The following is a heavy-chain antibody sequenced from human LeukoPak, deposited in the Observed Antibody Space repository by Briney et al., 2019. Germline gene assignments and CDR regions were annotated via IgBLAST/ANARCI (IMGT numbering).Heavy chain of an antibody. CDR3: AKDANEDYDSSGYYKTHFDY. D-gene: IGHD3-22*01. CDR2: ISGTVGST. Sequence: GGSLRLSCAASGFTFSSYALRWVRQAPGKGLEWVSTISGTVGSTYSADAVKGRFTITSDNSKNTVYMQMNSLRAEDTAVYYCAKDANEDYDSSGYYKTHFDYWGQGTLVTVSS. CDR1: GFTFSSYA. J-gene: IGHJ4*02. V-gene: IGHV3-23*01.